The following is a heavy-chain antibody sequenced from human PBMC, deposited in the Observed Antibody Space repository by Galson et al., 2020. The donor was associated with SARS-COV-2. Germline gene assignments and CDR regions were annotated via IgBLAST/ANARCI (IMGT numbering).Heavy chain of an antibody. CDR2: ISWNSGSI. CDR3: AKAGEGPDY. J-gene: IGHJ4*02. Sequence: SLKISCAASGFTFDDYAMHWVRQAPGKGLEWVSGISWNSGSIGYADSVKGRFTISRDNAKNSLYLQMNSLRAEDTALYYCAKAGEGPDYWGQGTLVTVSS. V-gene: IGHV3-9*01. CDR1: GFTFDDYA.